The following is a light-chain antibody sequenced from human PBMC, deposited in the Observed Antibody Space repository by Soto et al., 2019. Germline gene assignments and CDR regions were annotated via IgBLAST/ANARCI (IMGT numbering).Light chain of an antibody. J-gene: IGKJ1*01. CDR1: PSVTNF. CDR3: QQANSFSWT. V-gene: IGKV3-11*01. Sequence: EIVLTQSRATLSLSPGEIATLSFRASPSVTNFLAWYQQKPGQAPRLLIYAASSRATGSPDRFSGSGSGTDFTLTISTLQPEDSATYYCQQANSFSWTFGQGTKVDIK. CDR2: AAS.